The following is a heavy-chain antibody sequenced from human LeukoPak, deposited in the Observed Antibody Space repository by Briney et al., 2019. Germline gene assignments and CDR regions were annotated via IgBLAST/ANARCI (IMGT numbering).Heavy chain of an antibody. D-gene: IGHD3-10*01. CDR2: TYYRSKWYN. J-gene: IGHJ3*02. CDR1: GDSVSSNSAA. CDR3: ARDFTPPGITMVRGVLDAFDI. Sequence: SQTLSLTCAISGDSVSSNSAAWTWIRQSPSRGLEWLGRTYYRSKWYNDYAVSVKSRITINPDTSKNQFSLQLNSVTPEDTAVYYCARDFTPPGITMVRGVLDAFDIWGQGTMVTVSS. V-gene: IGHV6-1*01.